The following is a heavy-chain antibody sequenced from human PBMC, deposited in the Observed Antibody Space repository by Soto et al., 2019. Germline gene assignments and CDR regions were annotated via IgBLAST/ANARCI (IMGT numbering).Heavy chain of an antibody. CDR3: ARGGYYGSGSYSRSPYYYYYYMDV. CDR1: GFTFSSYW. D-gene: IGHD3-10*01. V-gene: IGHV3-74*01. J-gene: IGHJ6*03. CDR2: INSDGSST. Sequence: GGSLRLSCAASGFTFSSYWMHWVRQAPGKGLVWVSRINSDGSSTSYADSVKGRFTISRDNAKNTLYLQMNSLRAEDTAVYYCARGGYYGSGSYSRSPYYYYYYMDVWGKGTTVTVSS.